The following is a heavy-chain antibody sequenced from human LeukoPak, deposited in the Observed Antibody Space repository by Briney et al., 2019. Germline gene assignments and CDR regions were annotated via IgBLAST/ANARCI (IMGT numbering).Heavy chain of an antibody. CDR1: GFTFSSYG. V-gene: IGHV3-30*18. Sequence: PGGSLRLSCAASGFTFSSYGMHWVRQAPGKGLEWVAVVSYDGSNKYYADSVKGRFTISRDNSKNTLYLQMNSLRAEDTAVYYCAKTGLGRTAYYFDYWSQGTLVTVSS. J-gene: IGHJ4*02. CDR2: VSYDGSNK. CDR3: AKTGLGRTAYYFDY.